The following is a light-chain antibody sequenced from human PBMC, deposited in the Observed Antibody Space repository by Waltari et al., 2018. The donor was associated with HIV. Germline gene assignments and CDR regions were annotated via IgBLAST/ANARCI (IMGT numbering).Light chain of an antibody. CDR1: QSLNSH. J-gene: IGKJ2*01. CDR2: GAS. Sequence: EVLLTQSPVTLSVSRGERVTLSCRASQSLNSHLAWYQHKPGQAPRLLIYGASTRATGIPARFSGSVSGTEFSLTISSLQFEDFAVYYCQQYNDWPPYTFGQGTKLEI. V-gene: IGKV3D-15*01. CDR3: QQYNDWPPYT.